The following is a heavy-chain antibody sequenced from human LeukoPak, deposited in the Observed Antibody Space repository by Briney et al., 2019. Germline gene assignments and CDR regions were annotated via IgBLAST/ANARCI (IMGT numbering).Heavy chain of an antibody. D-gene: IGHD6-19*01. CDR2: IKEDGSEK. J-gene: IGHJ4*02. V-gene: IGHV3-7*04. Sequence: GGSLRLSCAASGFTFSAHWMSWVRQAPGKGLEWVANIKEDGSEKYYVDSVKGRFTISRDIAKNSLYLQMNSLRAEDTAVYYCARAQQWLAPDDYWGQGTLVTVSS. CDR1: GFTFSAHW. CDR3: ARAQQWLAPDDY.